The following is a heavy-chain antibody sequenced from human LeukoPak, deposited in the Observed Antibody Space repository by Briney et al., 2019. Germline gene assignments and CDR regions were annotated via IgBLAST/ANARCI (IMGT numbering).Heavy chain of an antibody. Sequence: GGSLRLSCAASGFTVSSNYMSWVRQAPGKGLEWVSCISNTGNSVYYADSLKGRFTVSRDNAKNSLHLQMNSLRVEDTALYYCSRGCSGPDYWGQGSLVTVSS. CDR3: SRGCSGPDY. V-gene: IGHV3-21*01. D-gene: IGHD6-19*01. CDR2: ISNTGNSV. CDR1: GFTVSSNY. J-gene: IGHJ4*02.